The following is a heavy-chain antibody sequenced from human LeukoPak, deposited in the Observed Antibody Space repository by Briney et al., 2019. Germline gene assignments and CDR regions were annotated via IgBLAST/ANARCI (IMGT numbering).Heavy chain of an antibody. CDR1: GFTVSSNY. CDR2: IYSGGST. CDR3: ARTYRIGPFDY. Sequence: GGSLRLSCAAPGFTVSSNYMSWVRQAPGKGLEWVSVIYSGGSTYYADSVKGRFTISRDNSKNTLYLQMNSLRAEDTAVYYCARTYRIGPFDYWGHGTLVTVSS. J-gene: IGHJ4*01. V-gene: IGHV3-53*01. D-gene: IGHD2-15*01.